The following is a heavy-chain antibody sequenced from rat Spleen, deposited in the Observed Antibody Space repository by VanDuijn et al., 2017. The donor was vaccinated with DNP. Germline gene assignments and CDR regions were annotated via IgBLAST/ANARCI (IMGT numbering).Heavy chain of an antibody. CDR2: ISFSGSP. CDR1: GYSITSNF. CDR3: ARWVWYFDY. Sequence: EVQLQESGPGLVKPSQSLSLTCSVTGYSITSNFWGWIRKFPGSKMEYIGHISFSGSPNYNPSLRSRISITRDTSKNLFFLHLDSVTTEDTATYYCARWVWYFDYWGQGIMVTVSS. J-gene: IGHJ2*01. V-gene: IGHV3-1*01.